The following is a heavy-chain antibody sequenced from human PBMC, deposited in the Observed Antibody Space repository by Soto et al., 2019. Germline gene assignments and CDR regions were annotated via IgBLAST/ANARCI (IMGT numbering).Heavy chain of an antibody. CDR1: GGSISSYY. CDR3: ARAPYSSGWYGPEGAFDI. V-gene: IGHV4-4*07. D-gene: IGHD6-19*01. J-gene: IGHJ3*02. Sequence: SETLSLTCTVSGGSISSYYWSWIRQPAGKGLEWIGRIYTSGSTNYNPSLKSRVTMSVDTSKNQFSLKLSSVTAADTAVYYCARAPYSSGWYGPEGAFDIWGQGXMVTVSS. CDR2: IYTSGST.